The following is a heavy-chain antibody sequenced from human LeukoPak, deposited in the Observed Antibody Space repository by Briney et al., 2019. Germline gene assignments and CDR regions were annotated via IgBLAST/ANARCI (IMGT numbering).Heavy chain of an antibody. CDR1: GFTVSSNY. J-gene: IGHJ3*01. D-gene: IGHD3-10*01. Sequence: PGGSLRLSCAASGFTVSSNYMNWVRQAPGKGLEWISYISTAGSTIYYADSVKGRFTISRDNAKNSLYLQINSLRVEDTAVYYCARVSPYGFNAFDVWGQGTLVTVSS. CDR2: ISTAGSTI. CDR3: ARVSPYGFNAFDV. V-gene: IGHV3-48*03.